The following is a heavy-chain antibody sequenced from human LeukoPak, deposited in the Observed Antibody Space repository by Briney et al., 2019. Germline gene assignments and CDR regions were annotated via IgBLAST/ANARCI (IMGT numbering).Heavy chain of an antibody. D-gene: IGHD2-2*02. CDR3: ARDLSDRRYCSSTSCYRAFDI. J-gene: IGHJ3*02. CDR2: ISAYNGNT. Sequence: GASVKVSCKASGYTFTSYGISWVRQAPGQGLEWMGWISAYNGNTNYAQKLQGRVTMITDTSTSTAYMELRSLRSDDTAVYYCARDLSDRRYCSSTSCYRAFDIWGQGTMVTVSS. V-gene: IGHV1-18*01. CDR1: GYTFTSYG.